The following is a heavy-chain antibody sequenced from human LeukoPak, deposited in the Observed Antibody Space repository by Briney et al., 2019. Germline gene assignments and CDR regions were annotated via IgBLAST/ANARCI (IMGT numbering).Heavy chain of an antibody. CDR2: INHSGST. J-gene: IGHJ6*02. CDR3: ARGRRMVYAYYYYYGMDV. Sequence: PSETLSPTCAVYGGSFSGYYWSWIRQPPGKGLEWIGEINHSGSTNYNPSLKSRVTISVDTSKNQFSLKLSSVTAADTAVYYCARGRRMVYAYYYYYGMDVWGQGTTVTVSS. V-gene: IGHV4-34*01. CDR1: GGSFSGYY. D-gene: IGHD2-8*01.